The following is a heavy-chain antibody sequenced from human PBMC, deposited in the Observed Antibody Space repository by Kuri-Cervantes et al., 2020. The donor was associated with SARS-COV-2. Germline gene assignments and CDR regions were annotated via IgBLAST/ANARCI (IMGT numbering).Heavy chain of an antibody. CDR2: ISYDGSNK. Sequence: LSLTCAASGFTFSNTWMNWVRQAPGKGLEWVAVISYDGSNKYYADSVKGRFTISRDNSKNTLYLQMKSLRAEDTAVYYCARTGPSAVTIFGVVTRHGMDVWGQGTTVTVSS. V-gene: IGHV3-30-3*01. J-gene: IGHJ6*02. CDR3: ARTGPSAVTIFGVVTRHGMDV. CDR1: GFTFSNTW. D-gene: IGHD3-3*01.